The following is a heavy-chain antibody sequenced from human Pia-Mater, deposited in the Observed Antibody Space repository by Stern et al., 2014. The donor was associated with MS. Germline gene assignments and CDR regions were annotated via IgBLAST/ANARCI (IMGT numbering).Heavy chain of an antibody. CDR1: GGTFSSYA. CDR3: ARDYGMTTTTGAFDI. Sequence: VQLEESGAEVKKPGSSVKVSCKASGGTFSSYAISWVRQAPGQGLAWMGGIIPIFGTANYAQKFQGRVTITADKAPSTAYMELSSLRSEDTAVYYCARDYGMTTTTGAFDIWGQGTMVTVSS. J-gene: IGHJ3*02. D-gene: IGHD5-24*01. V-gene: IGHV1-69*06. CDR2: IIPIFGTA.